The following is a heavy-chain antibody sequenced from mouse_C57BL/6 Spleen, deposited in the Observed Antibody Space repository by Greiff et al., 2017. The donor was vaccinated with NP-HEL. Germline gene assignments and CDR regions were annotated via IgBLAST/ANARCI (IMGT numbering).Heavy chain of an antibody. CDR2: INPSTGGT. V-gene: IGHV1-42*01. Sequence: VQLQQSGPELVKPGASVKISCKASGYSFTGYYMNWVKQSPEKSLEWIGEINPSTGGTTYNQKFKAKATLTVDKSSSTAYMQLKSLTSEDSAVYYCARGITTWEDYWGQGTSVTVSS. J-gene: IGHJ4*01. CDR3: ARGITTWEDY. CDR1: GYSFTGYY. D-gene: IGHD2-4*01.